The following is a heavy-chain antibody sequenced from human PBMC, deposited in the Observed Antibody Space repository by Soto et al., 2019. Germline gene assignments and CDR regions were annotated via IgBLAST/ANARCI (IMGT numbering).Heavy chain of an antibody. D-gene: IGHD6-13*01. V-gene: IGHV3-30*03. CDR3: ARVTIAAAGSYFDY. CDR2: ISYDGSNK. J-gene: IGHJ4*02. Sequence: PGGFLRLSCAASGFTFSSYGMHWVRQAPGKGLEWVAVISYDGSNKYYADSVKGRFTISRDNSKNTLYLQMNSLRAEDTAVYYCARVTIAAAGSYFDYWGQGTLVTVSS. CDR1: GFTFSSYG.